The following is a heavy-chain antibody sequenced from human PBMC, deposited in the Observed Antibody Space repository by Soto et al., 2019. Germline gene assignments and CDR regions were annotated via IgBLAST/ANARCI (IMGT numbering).Heavy chain of an antibody. CDR2: INPNSGAT. D-gene: IGHD3-16*01. Sequence: ASVKVSCKASGYTFTGYFMHWVRQAPGEGLEWMGWINPNSGATKYAPKFQGRVTMTRDTTNRTAYLELSRLTSDDTAIYYCARGGGTTLAPLPWGQGTPVTVSS. CDR3: ARGGGTTLAPLP. CDR1: GYTFTGYF. J-gene: IGHJ5*02. V-gene: IGHV1-2*02.